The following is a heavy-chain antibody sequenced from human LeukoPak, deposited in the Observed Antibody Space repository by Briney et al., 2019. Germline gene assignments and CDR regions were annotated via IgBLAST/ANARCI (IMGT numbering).Heavy chain of an antibody. CDR2: IYSTGRT. CDR3: ARLGLGDEACWFDP. CDR1: GGSISSYY. Sequence: TSETLSLTCSVSGGSISSYYWTWIRQPPGKGLEWIGHIYSTGRTTYNPSLKSRVTISVDTSKNQFSLKLNSVTAADTAVYYCARLGLGDEACWFDPWGQGTLVTVSS. V-gene: IGHV4-59*01. J-gene: IGHJ5*02. D-gene: IGHD3-10*01.